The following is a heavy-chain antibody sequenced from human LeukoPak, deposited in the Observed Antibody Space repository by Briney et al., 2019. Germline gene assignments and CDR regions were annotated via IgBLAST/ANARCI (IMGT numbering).Heavy chain of an antibody. CDR2: INHSGST. CDR1: GGSFSGYY. D-gene: IGHD4-11*01. V-gene: IGHV4-34*01. Sequence: SETLSLTCAVYGGSFSGYYWSWIRQPPGKGLEWIGEINHSGSTNYNPSLKSRVTISVDTSKNQFSLKLSSVTAADTAVYYCAREEDSSNSGYWYFDLWGRGTLVTVSS. J-gene: IGHJ2*01. CDR3: AREEDSSNSGYWYFDL.